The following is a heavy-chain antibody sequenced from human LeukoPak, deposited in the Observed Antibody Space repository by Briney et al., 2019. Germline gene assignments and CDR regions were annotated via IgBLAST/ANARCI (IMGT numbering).Heavy chain of an antibody. Sequence: GGSLRLSCAASGFTFSRYNMNWVRQAPGKGLEWVSSISRTGNYIYYADSVKGRFTISRDNAQNSLFLQMNSLRVEDTAVYYCARVLETDCRGGSCYSGLDYWGQGTLVTVSS. D-gene: IGHD2-15*01. CDR3: ARVLETDCRGGSCYSGLDY. CDR1: GFTFSRYN. J-gene: IGHJ4*02. V-gene: IGHV3-21*01. CDR2: ISRTGNYI.